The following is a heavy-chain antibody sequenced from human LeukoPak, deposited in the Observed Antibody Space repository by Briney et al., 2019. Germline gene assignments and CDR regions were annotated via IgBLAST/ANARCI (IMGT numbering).Heavy chain of an antibody. Sequence: SETLSLTCTVSGGSVSSYYWSWIRQPPGKGLERIGFIYYSGSTNYNPSLKSRVTISVDTSKNQFSLKLNSVTAADTAVYYCARFLSDSSGWNADAFDIWGQGTMVTVSS. CDR2: IYYSGST. J-gene: IGHJ3*02. CDR1: GGSVSSYY. CDR3: ARFLSDSSGWNADAFDI. V-gene: IGHV4-59*02. D-gene: IGHD6-19*01.